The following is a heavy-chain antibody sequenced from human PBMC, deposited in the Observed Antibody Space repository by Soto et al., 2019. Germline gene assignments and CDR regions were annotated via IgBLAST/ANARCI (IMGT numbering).Heavy chain of an antibody. CDR2: ISAYNGNT. CDR3: ARDVDIVATEDAFDI. V-gene: IGHV1-18*01. D-gene: IGHD5-12*01. J-gene: IGHJ3*02. Sequence: QGLEWMGWISAYNGNTNYAQKLQGRVTMTTDTSTSTAYMELRSLRSDDTAVYYCARDVDIVATEDAFDIWGQGTMVTVSS.